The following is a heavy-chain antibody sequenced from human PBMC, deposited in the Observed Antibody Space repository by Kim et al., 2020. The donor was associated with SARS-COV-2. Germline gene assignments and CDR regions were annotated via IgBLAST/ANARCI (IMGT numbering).Heavy chain of an antibody. CDR3: ATHSSGWIDAFDI. Sequence: GGSLRLSCAASGFSFSAFWIHWVRQVPGKGLEWVSRMSGDETTTNYADSVKGRFTMSRDNAKNTLYLEMNSLRAEDTAVYYCATHSSGWIDAFDIWGQGTLVTVSS. D-gene: IGHD6-25*01. V-gene: IGHV3-74*01. CDR1: GFSFSAFW. CDR2: MSGDETTT. J-gene: IGHJ3*02.